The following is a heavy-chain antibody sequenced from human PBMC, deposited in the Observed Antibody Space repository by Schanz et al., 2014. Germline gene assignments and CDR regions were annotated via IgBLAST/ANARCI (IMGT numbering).Heavy chain of an antibody. CDR2: ISGRDGST. CDR1: GFTFSPYC. V-gene: IGHV3-23*04. CDR3: ARDRESGSQNWYFDL. Sequence: EVQLVESGGGLVQPGGSLRLSCGSSGFTFSPYCMHWVRQAPGMGLEWVSAISGRDGSTYYADSVRGRFTISRDNSKNSLYLQLNSLRADDTAVYYCARDRESGSQNWYFDLWGRGTLVTVSS. D-gene: IGHD1-26*01. J-gene: IGHJ2*01.